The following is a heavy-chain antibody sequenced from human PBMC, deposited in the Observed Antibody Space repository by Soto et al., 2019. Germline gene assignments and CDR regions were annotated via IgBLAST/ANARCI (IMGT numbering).Heavy chain of an antibody. Sequence: GGSLRLSCAASGFTFSSYAMSWVRQAPGKGLEWVSTITGSGGGTYYADSVKGRFTISRDNSKNTLYLQMNSLRAEDTVVYYCAKEGPTWIQLWLDVWGKGTTVTVSS. V-gene: IGHV3-23*01. CDR3: AKEGPTWIQLWLDV. J-gene: IGHJ6*04. CDR2: ITGSGGGT. CDR1: GFTFSSYA. D-gene: IGHD5-18*01.